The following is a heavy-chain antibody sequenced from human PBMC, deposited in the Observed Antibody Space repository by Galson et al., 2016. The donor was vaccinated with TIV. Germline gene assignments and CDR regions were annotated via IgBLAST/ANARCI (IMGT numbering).Heavy chain of an antibody. CDR1: GFSVSNKY. V-gene: IGHV3-53*01. CDR2: VYNGGRT. J-gene: IGHJ6*02. CDR3: GRGGGEDYYYHGIDV. D-gene: IGHD2-15*01. Sequence: SLRLSCAASGFSVSNKYMTWVRQAPGKGLEWVSVVYNGGRTDYADFVKGRFTVSRDNSKNTVFLQMNNLRADDTAVYYCGRGGGEDYYYHGIDVWGHGTLVTVSS.